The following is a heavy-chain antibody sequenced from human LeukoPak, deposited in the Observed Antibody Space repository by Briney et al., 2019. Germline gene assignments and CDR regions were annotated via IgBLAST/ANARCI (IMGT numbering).Heavy chain of an antibody. D-gene: IGHD6-13*01. J-gene: IGHJ4*02. Sequence: PGGSLRLSCEASGFIFSSYEMNWVRQAPGRGLEWASYISSSGGTIFHADSVKGRFTISRDNAKNSVFLQISSLRVEDTAIYYCARASFSSSWSYFFDYWGQGTLVTVSS. CDR2: ISSSGGTI. V-gene: IGHV3-48*03. CDR1: GFIFSSYE. CDR3: ARASFSSSWSYFFDY.